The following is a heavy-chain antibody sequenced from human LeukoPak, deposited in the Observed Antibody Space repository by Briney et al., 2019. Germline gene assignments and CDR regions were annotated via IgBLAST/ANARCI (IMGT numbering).Heavy chain of an antibody. J-gene: IGHJ4*02. CDR2: IWYDGSNK. Sequence: GRSLRLSCAASGFTFSSYGMHWVRQAPGKGLEWVAVIWYDGSNKYYADSVKGRFTISRDNSKNTLYLQMNSLRAEDTAVYYCAKDQGQLRSGSYPYYFDYWGQGTLVTVSS. CDR3: AKDQGQLRSGSYPYYFDY. D-gene: IGHD1-26*01. V-gene: IGHV3-33*06. CDR1: GFTFSSYG.